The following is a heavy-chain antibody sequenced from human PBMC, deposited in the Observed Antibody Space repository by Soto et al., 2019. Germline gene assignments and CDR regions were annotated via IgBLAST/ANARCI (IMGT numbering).Heavy chain of an antibody. V-gene: IGHV4-30-4*01. D-gene: IGHD3-3*01. Sequence: PSETLSLTCTVSGGSISSGDYYWSWIRQPPGKGLEWIGEIHHSGNSNYNPSLKSRVTLSIDASKNQVSLKLSSLTAADTAVYYCAGGAGDYDFWGGYNHRPTWFDPWGQGTPVTVSS. CDR2: IHHSGNS. CDR1: GGSISSGDYY. J-gene: IGHJ5*02. CDR3: AGGAGDYDFWGGYNHRPTWFDP.